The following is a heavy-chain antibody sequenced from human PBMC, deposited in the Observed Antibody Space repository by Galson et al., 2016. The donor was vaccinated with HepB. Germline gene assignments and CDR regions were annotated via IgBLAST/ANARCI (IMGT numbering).Heavy chain of an antibody. J-gene: IGHJ4*02. V-gene: IGHV1-3*04. CDR2: INTGNGNI. D-gene: IGHD5-12*01. CDR1: GYTFTNYA. CDR3: ARGKASGWLRYPFDS. Sequence: SVKVSCKASGYTFTNYAIHWVRQAPGQRLEWMGWINTGNGNIRYSENFQGRVIFTRVTSASTAYMELRSLKSEDTAVYSCARGKASGWLRYPFDSWGQGTLVTVSS.